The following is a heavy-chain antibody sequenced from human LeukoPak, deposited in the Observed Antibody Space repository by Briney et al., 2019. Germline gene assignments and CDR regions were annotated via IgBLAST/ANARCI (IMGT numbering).Heavy chain of an antibody. D-gene: IGHD3-10*01. J-gene: IGHJ3*02. V-gene: IGHV1-69*04. CDR3: ARGYYGSGSYRDI. CDR2: IIPILGIA. Sequence: GASVKVSCKASGGTFSSYAISWVRQAPGQELEWMGRIIPILGIANYAQKFQGRVTITADKSTSTAYMELSSLRSEDTAVYYCARGYYGSGSYRDIWGRGTMVTVSS. CDR1: GGTFSSYA.